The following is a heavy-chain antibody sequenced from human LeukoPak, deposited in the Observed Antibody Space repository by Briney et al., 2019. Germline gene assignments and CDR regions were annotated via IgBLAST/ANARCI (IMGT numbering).Heavy chain of an antibody. CDR2: ISWNSGSI. V-gene: IGHV3-9*03. CDR3: AKDNYYDSSGYIDY. D-gene: IGHD3-22*01. Sequence: PGGSLRLSCAASGFTFDDYAMHWVRQAPGKGLEWVSGISWNSGSIGYADSVKGRFTIYRDNAKNSLYLQMNSLRAEDMDLYYCAKDNYYDSSGYIDYWGQGTLVTVSS. CDR1: GFTFDDYA. J-gene: IGHJ4*02.